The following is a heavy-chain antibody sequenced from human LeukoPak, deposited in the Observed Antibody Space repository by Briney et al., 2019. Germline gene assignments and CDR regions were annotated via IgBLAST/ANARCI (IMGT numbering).Heavy chain of an antibody. CDR1: RFSFSAYP. J-gene: IGHJ3*02. D-gene: IGHD4-17*01. CDR3: AKDPNGDYIGTFDI. Sequence: GGSLRLSCAASRFSFSAYPMGWVRRAPGRGLEWVSGISAGGDLTFHADSVKGRFTISRDNSKNTLYLQMNSLRAGDTAVYYCAKDPNGDYIGTFDIWGQGTMVTVSS. CDR2: ISAGGDLT. V-gene: IGHV3-23*01.